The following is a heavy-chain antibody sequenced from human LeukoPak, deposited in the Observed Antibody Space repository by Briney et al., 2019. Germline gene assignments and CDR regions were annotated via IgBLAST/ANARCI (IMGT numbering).Heavy chain of an antibody. Sequence: SETLSLTCTVSGGSISSYYWSWIRQPAGKGLEWIGRIYTSGSTNYNPSLKSRVTMSVDTSKNQFSLKLSSVTAADTAVYYCAREVYYYGSGSCFNYWGQGTLVTVSS. D-gene: IGHD3-10*01. CDR3: AREVYYYGSGSCFNY. CDR2: IYTSGST. J-gene: IGHJ4*02. CDR1: GGSISSYY. V-gene: IGHV4-4*07.